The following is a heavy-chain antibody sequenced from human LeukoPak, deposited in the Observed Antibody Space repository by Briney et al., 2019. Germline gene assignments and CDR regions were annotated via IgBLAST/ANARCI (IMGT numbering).Heavy chain of an antibody. V-gene: IGHV3-21*01. D-gene: IGHD3-10*01. CDR3: AIRGSPMVRNY. CDR1: GFTFSSYS. Sequence: GGSLRLSCAASGFTFSSYSMNWVRQAPGKGLEWVSVKGRFTISRDNAKNSLYLQMNSLRAEDTAVYYCAIRGSPMVRNYWGQGTLVTVSS. J-gene: IGHJ4*02.